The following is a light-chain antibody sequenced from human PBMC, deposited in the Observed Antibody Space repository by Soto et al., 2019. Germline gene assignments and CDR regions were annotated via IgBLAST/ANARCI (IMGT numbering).Light chain of an antibody. CDR3: QQYNNWPPWT. J-gene: IGKJ1*01. CDR1: QDIRDS. CDR2: AAS. V-gene: IGKV1-6*01. Sequence: AIQMTQSPASLSASVGDRVTITCRASQDIRDSLAWYQQKPGKAPKLLIYAASHLQSGVSSRFSGSGSGTVFTLTISSLQPEDFAVYYCQQYNNWPPWTFGQGTKVEIK.